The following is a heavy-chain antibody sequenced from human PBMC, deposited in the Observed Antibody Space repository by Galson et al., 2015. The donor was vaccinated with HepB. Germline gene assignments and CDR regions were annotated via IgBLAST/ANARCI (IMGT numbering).Heavy chain of an antibody. Sequence: SLRLSCAASGFSFSSYGMHWVRQAPGKGLEWVAIISYDGSNEYYGDSVKGRFTISRDNSKNTLYLQMNSLRTEDTAVYFCAKDRYSNSWLSDSWGQGTLVTVSS. D-gene: IGHD6-13*01. CDR3: AKDRYSNSWLSDS. J-gene: IGHJ4*02. V-gene: IGHV3-30*18. CDR1: GFSFSSYG. CDR2: ISYDGSNE.